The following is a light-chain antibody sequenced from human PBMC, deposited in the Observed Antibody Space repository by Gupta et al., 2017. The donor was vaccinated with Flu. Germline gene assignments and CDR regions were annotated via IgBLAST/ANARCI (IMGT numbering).Light chain of an antibody. CDR3: QQSYSTPRYT. V-gene: IGKV1-39*01. Sequence: DIQMTQSPSPLSASVGDRVTITCRASQSISSYLNWYQQKPGKAPKLLIYAASSLQSGVPSRFSGSGSGTDFTLTSSSLQPEDFATYYCQQSYSTPRYTFGQGTKLEIK. CDR1: QSISSY. J-gene: IGKJ2*01. CDR2: AAS.